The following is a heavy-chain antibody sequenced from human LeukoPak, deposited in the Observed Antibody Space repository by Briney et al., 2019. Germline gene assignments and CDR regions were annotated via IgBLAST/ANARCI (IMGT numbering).Heavy chain of an antibody. J-gene: IGHJ4*02. CDR1: GGSVTADNYF. D-gene: IGHD1-26*01. CDR3: GRGLRYSESYVVEY. Sequence: SETLSLTCTVSGGSVTADNYFWSWTRQSPGEGLEWIGYIYYTAGSYYNPSLKSRVTMSIDASTNQFSLKLNSVTAADTAVYHCGRGLRYSESYVVEYWGLGTLVTVSS. V-gene: IGHV4-30-4*08. CDR2: IYYTAGS.